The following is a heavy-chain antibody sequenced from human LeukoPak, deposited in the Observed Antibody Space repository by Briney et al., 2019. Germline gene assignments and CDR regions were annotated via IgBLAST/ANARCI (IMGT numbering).Heavy chain of an antibody. Sequence: GGSLRLSCAASGFTFDNYAMHWVRQAPGKGLEWLSIISWNSGYIGYADSVKGRFTISRDNADNTMFLQMNSVRDEDTAVYYCATKQWLAPPPDSWGQGTPVTVSS. D-gene: IGHD6-19*01. CDR2: ISWNSGYI. CDR3: ATKQWLAPPPDS. J-gene: IGHJ4*02. V-gene: IGHV3-9*01. CDR1: GFTFDNYA.